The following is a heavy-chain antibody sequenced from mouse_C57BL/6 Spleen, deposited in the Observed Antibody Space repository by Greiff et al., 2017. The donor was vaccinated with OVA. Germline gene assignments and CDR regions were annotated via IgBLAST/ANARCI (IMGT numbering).Heavy chain of an antibody. D-gene: IGHD1-1*01. V-gene: IGHV1-53*01. Sequence: QVQLQQPGTELVRPGASVKLSCKASGYTFTSYWMHWVKQRPGQGLEWIGNINPSNGGTNYNEKFKSKATLTVDKSSSTAYMQLSSLTSEDSAVYYCAREDGSSYWYFDVWGTGTTVTVSS. CDR3: AREDGSSYWYFDV. J-gene: IGHJ1*03. CDR2: INPSNGGT. CDR1: GYTFTSYW.